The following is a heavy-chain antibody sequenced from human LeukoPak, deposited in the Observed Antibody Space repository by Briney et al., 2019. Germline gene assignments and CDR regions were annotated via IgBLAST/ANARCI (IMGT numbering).Heavy chain of an antibody. D-gene: IGHD6-19*01. CDR2: MYYSGST. V-gene: IGHV4-59*12. CDR1: GGSISSYY. Sequence: SETLSLTCTVSGGSISSYYWSWIRQPPGKGLEWIGSMYYSGSTYYNPSLKSRVTISINTSKNQFSLKLTSVTAADTAVYYCARAGGSGLIDYWGQGTLVTVSS. CDR3: ARAGGSGLIDY. J-gene: IGHJ4*02.